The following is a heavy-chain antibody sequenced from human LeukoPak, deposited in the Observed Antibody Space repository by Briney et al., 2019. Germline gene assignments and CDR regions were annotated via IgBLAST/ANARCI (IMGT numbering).Heavy chain of an antibody. D-gene: IGHD6-19*01. CDR3: ARAYTSGWLSPGY. V-gene: IGHV3-72*01. CDR2: SRNKANSYTT. J-gene: IGHJ4*02. Sequence: GGSLRLSCAASGFTFSDHYMDWVRQAPGKGLEWVGRSRNKANSYTTDYAASVKGRFSISRGDSKNSLYLQMNSLKIEDTAVYYCARAYTSGWLSPGYWGQGTLVTVSS. CDR1: GFTFSDHY.